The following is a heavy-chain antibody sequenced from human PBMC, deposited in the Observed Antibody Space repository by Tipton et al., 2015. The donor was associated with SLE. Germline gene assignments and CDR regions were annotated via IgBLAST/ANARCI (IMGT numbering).Heavy chain of an antibody. D-gene: IGHD3-22*01. CDR2: ISHSGNI. J-gene: IGHJ4*02. CDR1: GFSISSGYF. V-gene: IGHV4-38-2*02. CDR3: ARHDYDRNGYYQHYFDY. Sequence: TLSLTCTVSGFSISSGYFWGWIRQSPEKGLEWIGSISHSGNIYYNPSLKSRVSMSIDTSRNEVFLRLSSVTAADTAVYYCARHDYDRNGYYQHYFDYWGQGTLVTVSS.